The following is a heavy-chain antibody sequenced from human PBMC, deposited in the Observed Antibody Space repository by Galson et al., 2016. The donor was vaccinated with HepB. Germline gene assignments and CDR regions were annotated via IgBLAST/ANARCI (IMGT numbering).Heavy chain of an antibody. J-gene: IGHJ4*02. D-gene: IGHD2-2*01. CDR3: AKYPIPAAAF. Sequence: SLRLSCAASGFPFSSYAMAWVRQAPGKGLEWVSVISASGGRTSYADSVRGRFTLSRDNPKNIYLQMNSLTVEDTAIYYRAKYPIPAAAFWGQGTLVTVS. V-gene: IGHV3-23*01. CDR2: ISASGGRT. CDR1: GFPFSSYA.